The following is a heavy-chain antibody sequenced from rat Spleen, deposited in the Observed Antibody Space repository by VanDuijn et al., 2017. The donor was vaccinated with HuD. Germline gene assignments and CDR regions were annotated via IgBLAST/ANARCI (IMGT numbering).Heavy chain of an antibody. CDR3: TRVLQWIFDY. J-gene: IGHJ2*01. CDR2: IGTGGDTT. D-gene: IGHD1-1*01. Sequence: EVKLVESGGGLVQPGRSMKLSCAASGFTFSSFPMAWVRQAPTKGLEWVATIGTGGDTTYYRDSVKGRFTISRDNTKNTLYLQMNSLRSEDTATYYCTRVLQWIFDYWGQGVMVTVSS. V-gene: IGHV5-46*01. CDR1: GFTFSSFP.